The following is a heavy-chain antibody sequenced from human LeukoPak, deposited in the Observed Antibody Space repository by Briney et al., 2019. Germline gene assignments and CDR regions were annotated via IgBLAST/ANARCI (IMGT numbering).Heavy chain of an antibody. CDR3: ARGKRAYDFWSGYGYFDY. V-gene: IGHV1-2*02. D-gene: IGHD3-3*01. J-gene: IGHJ4*02. Sequence: ASLKVSCKPSGYTFTVYYMHGVQQAPGQGHEWMGWINPNSGGTNYAQKFQGRVTMTKDTSISTAYMELSSLRSDDTAVYYCARGKRAYDFWSGYGYFDYWGQGTLVTVSS. CDR1: GYTFTVYY. CDR2: INPNSGGT.